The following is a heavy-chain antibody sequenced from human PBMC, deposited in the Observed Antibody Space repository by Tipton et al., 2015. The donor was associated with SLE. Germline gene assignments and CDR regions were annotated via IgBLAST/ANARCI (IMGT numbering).Heavy chain of an antibody. CDR3: ARDRYCGAGSCFDWYFDL. D-gene: IGHD2-15*01. CDR2: IHYRGST. V-gene: IGHV4-59*01. J-gene: IGHJ2*01. CDR1: GGSISGYY. Sequence: LRLSCTVSGGSISGYYWSWVRQPPGQGLEWIGYIHYRGSTNYNPSLKSRVTISLDTSENQFSLKLGSVTAADTAVYYCARDRYCGAGSCFDWYFDLWGRGTLVTVSS.